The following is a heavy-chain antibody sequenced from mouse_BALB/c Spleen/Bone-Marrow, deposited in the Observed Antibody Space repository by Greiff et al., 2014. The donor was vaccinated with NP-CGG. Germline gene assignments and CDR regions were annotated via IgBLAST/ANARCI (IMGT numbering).Heavy chain of an antibody. Sequence: VKLMESGPELVRPGVSVKISCKGSGYTFTDYAMHWVKQSHAKSLEWIGVINTYSGNTNYNQNFKGKATMTVDKSSSTAFMGLARLTYEDSAIYYCAREGYASTAWFAYWGQGTPVTVSA. CDR3: AREGYASTAWFAY. D-gene: IGHD1-1*01. V-gene: IGHV1-67*01. J-gene: IGHJ3*01. CDR1: GYTFTDYA. CDR2: INTYSGNT.